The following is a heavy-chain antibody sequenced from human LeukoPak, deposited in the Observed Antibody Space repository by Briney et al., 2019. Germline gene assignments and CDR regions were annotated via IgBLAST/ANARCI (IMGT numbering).Heavy chain of an antibody. CDR3: ARERIAAHNWFDP. D-gene: IGHD6-6*01. J-gene: IGHJ5*02. Sequence: GGSLRLSCAASGFTFSSYSMNWVRQAPGKGLVWVSRINSDGSSTSYADSVKGRFTISRDNAKNTLYLQMNSLRAEDTAVYYCARERIAAHNWFDPWGQGTLVTVSS. CDR1: GFTFSSYS. V-gene: IGHV3-74*01. CDR2: INSDGSST.